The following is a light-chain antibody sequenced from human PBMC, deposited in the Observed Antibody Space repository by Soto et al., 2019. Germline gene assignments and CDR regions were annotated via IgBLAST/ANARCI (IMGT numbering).Light chain of an antibody. CDR3: QQYGSSTGT. J-gene: IGKJ1*01. CDR1: QSVSRSY. CDR2: GAS. V-gene: IGKV3-20*01. Sequence: EIVVTQSPGTLSLSPGERATLSGRASQSVSRSYLAWYKQKPGQAPRLLIYGASSRATGIPDRFSGSGSGTDFTLTISRLEPADFAVYYVQQYGSSTGTFGQGTKVEIK.